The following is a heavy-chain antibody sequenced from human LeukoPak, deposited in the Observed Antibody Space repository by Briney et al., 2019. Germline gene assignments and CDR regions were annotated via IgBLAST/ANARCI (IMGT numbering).Heavy chain of an antibody. CDR1: GFTFDDYG. Sequence: GGSLRLSCAASGFTFDDYGMSWVRQVPGKGLEWVSSISSSSSYIYYADSVKGRFTISRDNAKNSLYLQMNSLRAEDTAVYYCARVSDAFDIWGQGTMVTVSS. V-gene: IGHV3-21*01. J-gene: IGHJ3*02. CDR3: ARVSDAFDI. CDR2: ISSSSSYI.